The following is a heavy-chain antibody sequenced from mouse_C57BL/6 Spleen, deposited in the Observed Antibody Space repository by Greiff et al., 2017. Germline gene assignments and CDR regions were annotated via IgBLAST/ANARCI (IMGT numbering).Heavy chain of an antibody. CDR1: GYTFTSYW. J-gene: IGHJ2*01. V-gene: IGHV1-53*01. CDR3: ARRGGYSNYVGY. Sequence: QVQLKQPGTELVKPGASVKLSCKASGYTFTSYWMHWVKQRPGQGLEWIGNINPSNGGTNYNEKFKSKATLTVDKSSSTAYMQLGSLTSDDSAVYKCARRGGYSNYVGYWGQGTTLTVSS. CDR2: INPSNGGT. D-gene: IGHD2-5*01.